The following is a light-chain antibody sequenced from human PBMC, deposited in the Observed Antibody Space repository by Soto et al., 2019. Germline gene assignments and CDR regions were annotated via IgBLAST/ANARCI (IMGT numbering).Light chain of an antibody. CDR2: GAS. CDR1: QSVSSNY. V-gene: IGKV3-20*01. Sequence: IVLTQSPGTLSLSPEQRVTLSCRASQSVSSNYLAWYQQKPGQAPRLLIYGASNRATGVPDRFSGTGSGTDFTLTISRLAPEDFAVYYCHHYGGSLYTFGHGTKLEIK. J-gene: IGKJ2*01. CDR3: HHYGGSLYT.